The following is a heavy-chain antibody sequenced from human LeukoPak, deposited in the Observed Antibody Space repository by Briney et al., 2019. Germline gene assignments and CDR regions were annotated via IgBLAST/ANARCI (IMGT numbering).Heavy chain of an antibody. CDR2: ISYSGST. Sequence: SEALSLTCTVSGGSISSSSYYWGWIRQPPGKGLEWIGSISYSGSTYYNPSLKSRVTISVDTSKNQFSLKLSSVTAADTAVYYCARRTAGTHADAFDIWGQGAVVTVSS. J-gene: IGHJ3*02. D-gene: IGHD1-1*01. CDR1: GGSISSSSYY. CDR3: ARRTAGTHADAFDI. V-gene: IGHV4-39*01.